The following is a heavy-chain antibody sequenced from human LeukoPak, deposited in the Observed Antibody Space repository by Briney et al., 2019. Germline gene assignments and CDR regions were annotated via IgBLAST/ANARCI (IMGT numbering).Heavy chain of an antibody. D-gene: IGHD6-19*01. CDR1: GFTFSSYW. CDR3: ARGYSSEDFDY. J-gene: IGHJ4*02. CDR2: INHNGNVN. V-gene: IGHV3-7*01. Sequence: PGGSLRLSCAASGFTFSSYWMNWARQAPGKGLEWVASINHNGNVNYYVDSVKRRFTISRDNAKNSLYLQMNSLRAEDTAVYYCARGYSSEDFDYWGQGTLVTVSS.